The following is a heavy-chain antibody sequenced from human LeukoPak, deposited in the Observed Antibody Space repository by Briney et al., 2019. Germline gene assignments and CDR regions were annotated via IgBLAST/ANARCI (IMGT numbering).Heavy chain of an antibody. D-gene: IGHD6-13*01. CDR3: AAGTAADF. Sequence: PGGSLRLSCAVSGIPFSDYYMNWIRQAPGKGLEWISYISSSSSYTDYADSVKGRFTISRDDAKSALYLHLNSLRLEDTAVYYCAAGTAADFWGQGTLVTVSS. CDR2: ISSSSSYT. CDR1: GIPFSDYY. V-gene: IGHV3-11*03. J-gene: IGHJ4*02.